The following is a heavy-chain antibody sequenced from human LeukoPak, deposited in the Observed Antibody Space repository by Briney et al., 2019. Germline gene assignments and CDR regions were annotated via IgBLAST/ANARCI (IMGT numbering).Heavy chain of an antibody. J-gene: IGHJ4*02. CDR3: ANHLACGRTSCPPFDY. V-gene: IGHV3-21*01. CDR2: ISDDSNWI. CDR1: AFSFSGYN. D-gene: IGHD2-2*01. Sequence: GGSLRLSCAASAFSFSGYNMNWVRQAPGKGLEWVSSISDDSNWIYNADSVEGRFTISRDNAKNSLYLQMNSLRAEDTAVYYCANHLACGRTSCPPFDYWGQGTLVTVSS.